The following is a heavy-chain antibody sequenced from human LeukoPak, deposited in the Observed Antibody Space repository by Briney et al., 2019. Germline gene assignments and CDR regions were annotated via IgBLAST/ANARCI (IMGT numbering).Heavy chain of an antibody. CDR3: ARDYLVVPAAMWWFDP. CDR2: ISSSGSYI. V-gene: IGHV3-21*01. D-gene: IGHD2-2*01. Sequence: PGGSLRLSCAASGFTFSSYSMNWVRQAPGKGLEWVSSISSSGSYIYYADSLKGRFTISRDNAEDSLYLQMNSLRAEDTAVYYCARDYLVVPAAMWWFDPWGQGTLVTVSP. J-gene: IGHJ5*02. CDR1: GFTFSSYS.